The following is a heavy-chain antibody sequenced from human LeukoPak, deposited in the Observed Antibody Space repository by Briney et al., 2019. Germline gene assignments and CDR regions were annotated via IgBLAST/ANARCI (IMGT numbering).Heavy chain of an antibody. CDR3: ARARRADGYYFDY. Sequence: ASVKVSCKASGHTFTSYDINWVRQATGQGLEWMGWMNPNSGNTGYAQKFQGRVTMTRNTSISTAYMELSSLRSEDTAVYYCARARRADGYYFDYWGQGTLVTVSS. CDR2: MNPNSGNT. V-gene: IGHV1-8*01. J-gene: IGHJ4*02. CDR1: GHTFTSYD.